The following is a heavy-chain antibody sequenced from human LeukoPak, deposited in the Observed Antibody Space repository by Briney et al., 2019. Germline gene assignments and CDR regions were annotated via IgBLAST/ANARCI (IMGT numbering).Heavy chain of an antibody. V-gene: IGHV3-7*01. CDR3: AKVGYGSGSYYMETFDY. D-gene: IGHD3-10*01. Sequence: GGSLRLSCEASGFPFSTFWMIWVRQPPGKGLEWVAKIQQDGSGEQYVDSVKGRFTISRDNAKNSLYLQMNSLRVEDTGVYYCAKVGYGSGSYYMETFDYWGQGTLVTVSS. CDR1: GFPFSTFW. J-gene: IGHJ4*02. CDR2: IQQDGSGE.